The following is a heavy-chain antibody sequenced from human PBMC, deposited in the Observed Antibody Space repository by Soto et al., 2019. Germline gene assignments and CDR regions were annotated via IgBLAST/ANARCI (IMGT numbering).Heavy chain of an antibody. V-gene: IGHV1-18*04. Sequence: ASVKVSCKASGYTFTSYGISWVRQAPEQGLEWMGWISAYNGNTNYAQKLQGRVTMTTDTSTSTAYMELRSLRSDDTAVYYCARFGQDYYYYGIDVWGQGTTVTVSS. CDR2: ISAYNGNT. CDR3: ARFGQDYYYYGIDV. CDR1: GYTFTSYG. D-gene: IGHD3-10*01. J-gene: IGHJ6*02.